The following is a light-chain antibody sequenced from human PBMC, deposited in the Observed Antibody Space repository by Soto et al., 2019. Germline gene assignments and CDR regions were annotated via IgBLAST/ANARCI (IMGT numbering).Light chain of an antibody. J-gene: IGKJ5*01. Sequence: IVLTNSAGILSLSPGERATLSCRAIQSVSSSYLAWYQQKPGQAPRLLIYGASSRATGIPDRFSGSGSGTEFTPTISSLQSEDFAVYYCQQYHHWPPITFGQGTRLEIK. CDR2: GAS. CDR3: QQYHHWPPIT. CDR1: QSVSSSY. V-gene: IGKV3-20*01.